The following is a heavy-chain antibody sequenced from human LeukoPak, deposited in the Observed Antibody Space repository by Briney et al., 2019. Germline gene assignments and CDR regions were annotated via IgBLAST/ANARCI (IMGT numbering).Heavy chain of an antibody. Sequence: SETLSLTCAVYGGSFSGYYWSWIRQPPGKGLEWIGEINHSGSTNYNPSLKSRVTISVDTPKNQFSLKLSSVTAADTAVYYCARGNMPTGSYLDRWGQGTLVTVSS. CDR3: ARGNMPTGSYLDR. V-gene: IGHV4-34*01. J-gene: IGHJ4*02. CDR1: GGSFSGYY. CDR2: INHSGST. D-gene: IGHD3-10*01.